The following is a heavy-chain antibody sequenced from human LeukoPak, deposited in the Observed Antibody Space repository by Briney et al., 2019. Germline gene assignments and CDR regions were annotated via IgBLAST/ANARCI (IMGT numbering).Heavy chain of an antibody. CDR2: IHYSEST. CDR1: GDSISSGDYY. D-gene: IGHD2-2*01. J-gene: IGHJ4*02. V-gene: IGHV4-61*08. CDR3: AGTKYPRAGAFDY. Sequence: SETLSLTCTVSGDSISSGDYYWNWIRQPPGKELEWIGYIHYSESTNYNPSLTSRTTILVDTSKNQFSLKLTSVTAADTAVYYCAGTKYPRAGAFDYWGQGTLVTVSS.